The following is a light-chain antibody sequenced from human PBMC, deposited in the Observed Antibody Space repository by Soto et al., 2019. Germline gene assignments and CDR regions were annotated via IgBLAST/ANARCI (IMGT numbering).Light chain of an antibody. V-gene: IGKV1-39*01. CDR3: QQSYSTPRT. CDR2: SAS. Sequence: DIQMTQSPSSLSASVGDRVTITCRASQTITNSLNWYQKKPGKAPNLLIHSASTLHSGVPSRFSRSRSRSDFTLTILSLQPEDFASYYCQQSYSTPRTFGQGTKVEIE. CDR1: QTITNS. J-gene: IGKJ1*01.